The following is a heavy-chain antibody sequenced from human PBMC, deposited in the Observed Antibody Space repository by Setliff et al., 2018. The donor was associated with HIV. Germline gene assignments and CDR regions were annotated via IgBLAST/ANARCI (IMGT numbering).Heavy chain of an antibody. CDR1: GGTFSAYA. CDR2: IISILGTP. D-gene: IGHD2-15*01. J-gene: IGHJ3*01. Sequence: ASVKVSCKASGGTFSAYAVNWVRQAPGQGLERMGRIISILGTPNYSHKFQGRVTITADKSTTTTYMELSSLRSDDTAIYYCARDFHVLGYYSADSCPYDASDVWGQGTMVTVSS. V-gene: IGHV1-69*04. CDR3: ARDFHVLGYYSADSCPYDASDV.